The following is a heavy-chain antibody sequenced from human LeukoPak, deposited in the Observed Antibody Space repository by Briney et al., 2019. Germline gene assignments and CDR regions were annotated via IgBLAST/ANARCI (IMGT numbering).Heavy chain of an antibody. D-gene: IGHD2-15*01. Sequence: SQTLSLTCAISGDSVSSNSAAWNWIRQSPSRGLEWLGRTYYRSKWYNDYAVSVKSRITINPDTSKNQFSLKLSSVTAADTAVYYCARFGGGSPGAFDIWGQGTMVTVSS. V-gene: IGHV6-1*01. CDR1: GDSVSSNSAA. J-gene: IGHJ3*02. CDR2: TYYRSKWYN. CDR3: ARFGGGSPGAFDI.